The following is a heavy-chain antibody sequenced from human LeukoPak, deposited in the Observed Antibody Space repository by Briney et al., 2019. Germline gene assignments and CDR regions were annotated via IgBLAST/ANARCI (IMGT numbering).Heavy chain of an antibody. J-gene: IGHJ4*02. Sequence: SVKVSCKASGGTFINYAVSWVRQAPGQGLEWMGEIIPIFGTANYAQKFQGRVTIAADESTSTAYLDLSNLRSEDTAVYYCARDAHYGSGSSFDYWGQGTLVTVSS. V-gene: IGHV1-69*13. D-gene: IGHD3-10*01. CDR3: ARDAHYGSGSSFDY. CDR2: IIPIFGTA. CDR1: GGTFINYA.